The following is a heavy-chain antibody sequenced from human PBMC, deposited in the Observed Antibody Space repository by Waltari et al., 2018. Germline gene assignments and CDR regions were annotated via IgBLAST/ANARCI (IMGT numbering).Heavy chain of an antibody. CDR3: ARIGSWPPWLDY. V-gene: IGHV3-7*01. Sequence: EVQLVESGGGLVQPGGSLRLSCGASGFTFSNYWMSWVRQAPGKGLEWGAKIKKDGSATYYVDSVRGRFSISRDNAKNSLSLQMNSLRAEDTAVYYCARIGSWPPWLDYWGQGILVTVSS. J-gene: IGHJ4*02. D-gene: IGHD6-13*01. CDR2: IKKDGSAT. CDR1: GFTFSNYW.